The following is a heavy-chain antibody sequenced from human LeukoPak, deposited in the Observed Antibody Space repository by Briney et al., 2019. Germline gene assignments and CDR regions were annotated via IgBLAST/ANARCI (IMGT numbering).Heavy chain of an antibody. CDR3: ARDYADSVGYFFFDY. Sequence: GGSLRLSCAASGFTFNNYAMNWVRQAPGKGLEWVSSISGGGETTYYADSAKGRFTIPRDNSQNTLYLQMNSLRAEDTAVYYCARDYADSVGYFFFDYWGQGTLVTVSS. CDR2: ISGGGETT. D-gene: IGHD4-17*01. V-gene: IGHV3-23*01. CDR1: GFTFNNYA. J-gene: IGHJ4*02.